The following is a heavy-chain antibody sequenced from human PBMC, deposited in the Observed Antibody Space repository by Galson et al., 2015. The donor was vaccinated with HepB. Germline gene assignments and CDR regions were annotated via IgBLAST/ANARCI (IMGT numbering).Heavy chain of an antibody. V-gene: IGHV3-21*01. CDR2: ISSSSSYI. J-gene: IGHJ4*02. Sequence: SLRLSCAASGFTFSGYSMNWVRQAPGKGLEWVSSISSSSSYIYYADSVKGRFTISRDNAKNSLYLQMNSLRAEDTAVYYCARDQSVRGVIYIGNHFDYWGQGTLVTVSS. CDR1: GFTFSGYS. CDR3: ARDQSVRGVIYIGNHFDY. D-gene: IGHD3-10*01.